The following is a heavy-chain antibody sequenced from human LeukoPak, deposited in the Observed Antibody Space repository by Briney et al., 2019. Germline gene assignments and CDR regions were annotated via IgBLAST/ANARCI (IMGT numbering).Heavy chain of an antibody. J-gene: IGHJ3*02. CDR2: IYYSGST. CDR1: GGSISSYY. D-gene: IGHD6-13*01. V-gene: IGHV4-59*08. Sequence: PSETLSLTCTVSGGSISSYYWSWIRQPPGKGLEWMGYIYYSGSTNYNPSLKSRVTISVDTSKNQFSLKLSSVTAADTAVYYCARGIAAAGYDAFDIWGQGTMVTVSS. CDR3: ARGIAAAGYDAFDI.